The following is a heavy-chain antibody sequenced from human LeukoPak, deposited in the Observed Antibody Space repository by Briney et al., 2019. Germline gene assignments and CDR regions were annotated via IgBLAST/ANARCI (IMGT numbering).Heavy chain of an antibody. Sequence: GGSLRLSCAASGFTFSSYSMNWVRQAPGKGLEWVSSISSSSSYIYYADSVKGRFTIPRDNAKNSLYLQMNSLRAEDTAVYYCARAGVVPAAAKSREENNWFDPWGQGTLVTVSS. CDR2: ISSSSSYI. V-gene: IGHV3-21*01. J-gene: IGHJ5*02. CDR1: GFTFSSYS. CDR3: ARAGVVPAAAKSREENNWFDP. D-gene: IGHD2-2*01.